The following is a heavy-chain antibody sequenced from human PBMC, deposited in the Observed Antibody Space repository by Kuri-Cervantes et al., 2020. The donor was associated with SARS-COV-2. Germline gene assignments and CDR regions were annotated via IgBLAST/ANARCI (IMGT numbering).Heavy chain of an antibody. D-gene: IGHD5-18*01. CDR3: ARGRGHSYGYAFDM. Sequence: GGSLRLSCAASGFTFDDYAMHWVRQAPGKGLEWASGISWNSGSIGYADSVKGRFTISRDNAKNSLFLEMNSLRAGDTAIYYCARGRGHSYGYAFDMWGLGTLVTVSS. CDR2: ISWNSGSI. V-gene: IGHV3-9*01. J-gene: IGHJ3*02. CDR1: GFTFDDYA.